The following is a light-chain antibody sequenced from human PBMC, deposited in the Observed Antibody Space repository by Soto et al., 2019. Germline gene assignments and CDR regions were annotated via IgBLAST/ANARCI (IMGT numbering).Light chain of an antibody. V-gene: IGKV1-8*01. Sequence: QMTQSPSSVSASVGDRVTITCRASQSISSYLAWYQQKPGKAPKLLIYAASTLQSGVPSRFSGSGSGTDFTLTISCLQSEDFATYYCQQYYSYPLSFGQGTKVDIK. J-gene: IGKJ1*01. CDR2: AAS. CDR3: QQYYSYPLS. CDR1: QSISSY.